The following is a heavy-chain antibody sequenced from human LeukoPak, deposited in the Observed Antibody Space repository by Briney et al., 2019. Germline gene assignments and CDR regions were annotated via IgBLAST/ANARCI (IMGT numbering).Heavy chain of an antibody. CDR2: ISPDGRTT. CDR3: ARVDDDFWSGYSMYYFDY. J-gene: IGHJ4*02. Sequence: GGSLRLSCAASGFTFSSYWMHWVRQAPGKGLVWVSRISPDGRTTTYADSVKGRFTISRDNAKNSLYLQMNSLRAEDTAVYYCARVDDDFWSGYSMYYFDYWGQGTLVTVSS. D-gene: IGHD3-3*01. CDR1: GFTFSSYW. V-gene: IGHV3-74*01.